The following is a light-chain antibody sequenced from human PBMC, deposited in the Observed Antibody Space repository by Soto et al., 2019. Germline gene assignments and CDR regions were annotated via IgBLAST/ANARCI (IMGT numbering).Light chain of an antibody. J-gene: IGKJ5*01. V-gene: IGKV1-33*01. CDR2: DAS. CDR3: QQYDDLPIT. CDR1: QDISNY. Sequence: DIQMPQSPSSLSASVGDRVTITCQASQDISNYLNWYQQKPGKAPKLLIYDASNLETGVPSRFSGSGSGTDFSFNITSLQPEDVATYYCQQYDDLPITFGQGTRLEIK.